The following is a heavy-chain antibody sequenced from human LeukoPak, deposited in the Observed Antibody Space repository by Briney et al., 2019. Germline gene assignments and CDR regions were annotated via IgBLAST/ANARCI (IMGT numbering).Heavy chain of an antibody. D-gene: IGHD3-16*01. J-gene: IGHJ1*01. CDR1: GFTFSSYA. CDR2: ITISSSYM. V-gene: IGHV3-23*01. CDR3: AKDDDWGRYKH. Sequence: GGSLRLSCAASGFTFSSYAMSWVRQAPGKGLEWVSSITISSSYMFYADSVRGRFTISRDNSKNTQSLQMNSLRAEDTAVYYCAKDDDWGRYKHWGQGTLVTVSS.